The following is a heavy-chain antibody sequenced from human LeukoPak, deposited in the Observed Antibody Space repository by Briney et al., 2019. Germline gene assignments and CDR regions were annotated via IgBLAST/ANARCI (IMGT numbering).Heavy chain of an antibody. CDR1: GGSISSGDYY. J-gene: IGHJ5*02. CDR2: IYYSGST. V-gene: IGHV4-30-4*01. D-gene: IGHD6-19*01. CDR3: ARELDSSGGDWFDP. Sequence: SQTLSLTCTVSGGSISSGDYYWSWIRQPPGKGLEWIGYIYYSGSTNYNPSLKSRVTISVDTSKNQFSLKLSSVTAADTAVYYCARELDSSGGDWFDPWGQGTLVTVSS.